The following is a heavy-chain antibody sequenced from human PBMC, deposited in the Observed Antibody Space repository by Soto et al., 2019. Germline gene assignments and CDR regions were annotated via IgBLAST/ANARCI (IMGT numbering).Heavy chain of an antibody. J-gene: IGHJ6*02. CDR1: GDSISSYY. CDR2: IYTSGST. CDR3: AREGGSYHYYYYAMDV. D-gene: IGHD1-26*01. V-gene: IGHV4-4*07. Sequence: QVQLQESGPGLVKPSETLSLTCTVSGDSISSYYWSWIRQPAGKGLEWIGRIYTSGSTNYNPSLKSRVTMSLDTSKNQFSLELSYVTAADTAVYYCAREGGSYHYYYYAMDVWGQGTTVTVSS.